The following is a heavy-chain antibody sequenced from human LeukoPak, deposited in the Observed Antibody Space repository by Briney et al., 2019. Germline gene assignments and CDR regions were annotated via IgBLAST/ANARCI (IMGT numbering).Heavy chain of an antibody. CDR1: GGSISGYY. Sequence: PSETLSLTCTVSGGSISGYYWSWIRQPPGKGLEWIGEINHSGSTNYNPSLKSRVTISVDTSKNQFSLKLSSVTAADTAVYYCARVSGDFGVVISFAFDIWGQGTMVTVSS. D-gene: IGHD3-3*01. CDR2: INHSGST. V-gene: IGHV4-34*01. J-gene: IGHJ3*02. CDR3: ARVSGDFGVVISFAFDI.